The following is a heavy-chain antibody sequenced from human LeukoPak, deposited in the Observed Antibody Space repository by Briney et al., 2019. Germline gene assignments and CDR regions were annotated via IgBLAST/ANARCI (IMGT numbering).Heavy chain of an antibody. CDR1: GGSISSYY. J-gene: IGHJ4*02. V-gene: IGHV4-59*08. CDR3: ARQGGWASPLWY. D-gene: IGHD6-19*01. CDR2: IYYSGST. Sequence: SETLSLTCTVSGGSISSYYWSWIRQPPGKGLEWTGYIYYSGSTNYNPSLKSRVTISVDTSKNQFSLKLSSVTAADTAVYYCARQGGWASPLWYWGQGTLVTVSS.